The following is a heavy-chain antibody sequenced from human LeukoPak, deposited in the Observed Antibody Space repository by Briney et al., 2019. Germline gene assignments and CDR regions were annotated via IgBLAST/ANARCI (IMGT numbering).Heavy chain of an antibody. CDR1: GGSISSGDYY. J-gene: IGHJ6*02. CDR3: ARDSNSGSYYSRGYYYGMDV. CDR2: IYYSGST. D-gene: IGHD1-26*01. V-gene: IGHV4-30-4*01. Sequence: SEALSLTCTVSGGSISSGDYYWSWIRQPPGKGLEWIGYIYYSGSTYYNPSLKSRVTISVDTSKNQFSLKLSSVTAADTAVYYCARDSNSGSYYSRGYYYGMDVWGQGTTVTVSS.